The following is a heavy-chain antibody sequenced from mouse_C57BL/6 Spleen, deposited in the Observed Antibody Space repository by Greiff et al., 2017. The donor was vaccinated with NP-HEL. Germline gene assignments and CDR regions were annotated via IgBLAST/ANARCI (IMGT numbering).Heavy chain of an antibody. J-gene: IGHJ2*01. CDR1: GYAFTNYL. Sequence: VKLQQSGAELVRPGTSVKVSCKASGYAFTNYLIEWVKQRPGQGLEWIGVITPGSGGTNYTEKFKGKATLSADKSSSTAYMHLSSLTSEDSAVYFCAGESNYAVDYWGQGTTLTVSS. CDR3: AGESNYAVDY. D-gene: IGHD2-5*01. V-gene: IGHV1-54*01. CDR2: ITPGSGGT.